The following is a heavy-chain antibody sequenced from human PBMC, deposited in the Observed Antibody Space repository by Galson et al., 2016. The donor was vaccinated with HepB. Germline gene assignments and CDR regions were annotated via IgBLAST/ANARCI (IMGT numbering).Heavy chain of an antibody. Sequence: SVKVSCKASGYTFATYDINWVRQATGQGPEWMGWMNPNSANTGYAQNFQGRVTMTWNTSISTAYMELSSLRSEDTAVYYCARGPQAGDFWGGRGGFDPWGQGTLVTVSP. V-gene: IGHV1-8*01. CDR1: GYTFATYD. D-gene: IGHD7-27*01. J-gene: IGHJ5*02. CDR3: ARGPQAGDFWGGRGGFDP. CDR2: MNPNSANT.